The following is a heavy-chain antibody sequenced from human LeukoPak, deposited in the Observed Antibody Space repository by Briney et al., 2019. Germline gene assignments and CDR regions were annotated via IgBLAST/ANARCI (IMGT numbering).Heavy chain of an antibody. J-gene: IGHJ4*02. Sequence: VASVKVSCKASGYTFTSYGISWVRQAPGQGLEWMGWISAYNGNTNYAQKLQGRVTMTTDTSTSTAYMELRSLRSDDTAVYYCARSPSPLLWFGELLSLDYWGQGTPVTVSS. CDR2: ISAYNGNT. D-gene: IGHD3-10*01. CDR1: GYTFTSYG. V-gene: IGHV1-18*01. CDR3: ARSPSPLLWFGELLSLDY.